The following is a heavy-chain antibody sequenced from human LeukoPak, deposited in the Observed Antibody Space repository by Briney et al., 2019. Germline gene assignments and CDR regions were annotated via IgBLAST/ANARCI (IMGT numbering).Heavy chain of an antibody. D-gene: IGHD5-18*01. CDR2: IYSGGST. J-gene: IGHJ3*02. CDR3: ARAVDTAMVTAFDI. Sequence: GGSLRLSCAASGFTVSSNYMSRVRQAPGKGLEWVSVIYSGGSTYYADSVKGRFTISRDNSKNTLYLQMNSLRAEDTAVYYCARAVDTAMVTAFDIWGQGTMVTVSS. CDR1: GFTVSSNY. V-gene: IGHV3-66*01.